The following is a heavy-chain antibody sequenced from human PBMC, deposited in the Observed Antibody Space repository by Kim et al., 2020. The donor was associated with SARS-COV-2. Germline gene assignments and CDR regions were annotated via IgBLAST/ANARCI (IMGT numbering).Heavy chain of an antibody. D-gene: IGHD6-19*01. V-gene: IGHV5-51*01. CDR2: IYPGDSDT. CDR1: GYTFTSSW. Sequence: GESLKISCKGFGYTFTSSWIGWMRQMHGKGLEWMGIIYPGDSDTRYSPSFQGQVTISADKSISTAYLQWSSLKASDTAMYYCARRADTAEYFQHWGQGTLLIVSS. J-gene: IGHJ1*01. CDR3: ARRADTAEYFQH.